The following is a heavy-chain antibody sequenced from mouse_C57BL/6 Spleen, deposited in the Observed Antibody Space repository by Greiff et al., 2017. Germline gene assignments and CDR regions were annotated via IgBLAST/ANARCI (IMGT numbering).Heavy chain of an antibody. Sequence: QVQLQQPGAELVRPGSSVKLSCKASGYTFTSYWMHWVKQRPIQGLEWIGNIEPPASETHYNQKFKYKATLTVDKSSSTAYMQLSSLTSEDSAVYYCARTGSAYWYYGGWGTRRTVTVSS. CDR1: GYTFTSYW. CDR2: IEPPASET. CDR3: ARTGSAYWYYGG. D-gene: IGHD4-1*01. J-gene: IGHJ1*03. V-gene: IGHV1-52*01.